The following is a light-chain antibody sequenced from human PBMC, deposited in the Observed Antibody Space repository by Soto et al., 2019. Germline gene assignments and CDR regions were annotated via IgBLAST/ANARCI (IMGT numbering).Light chain of an antibody. CDR2: DVS. CDR3: CSYAGGPYV. CDR1: SSDVGAYNR. V-gene: IGLV2-11*01. Sequence: QSALTQPRSVSGSPGQSVTISCTGTSSDVGAYNRVLWYQQHPGKVPKVMIYDVSQRPSGVPDRFSGSKYDKTASLIISGLQAEDEADYYCCSYAGGPYVFGTGTKLTVL. J-gene: IGLJ1*01.